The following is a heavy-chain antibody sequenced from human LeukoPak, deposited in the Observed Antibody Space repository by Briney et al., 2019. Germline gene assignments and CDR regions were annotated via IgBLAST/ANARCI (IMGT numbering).Heavy chain of an antibody. V-gene: IGHV3-30*18. D-gene: IGHD6-13*01. CDR3: AKDIIAAAATSPEWFDP. CDR2: ISYDGSNK. CDR1: GFTFSSYG. J-gene: IGHJ5*02. Sequence: GGSLRPSCAASGFTFSSYGMHWVRQAPGKGLEWVAVISYDGSNKYYADSVKGRFTISRDNSKNTLYLQMNSLRAEDTAVYYCAKDIIAAAATSPEWFDPWGQGTLVTVSS.